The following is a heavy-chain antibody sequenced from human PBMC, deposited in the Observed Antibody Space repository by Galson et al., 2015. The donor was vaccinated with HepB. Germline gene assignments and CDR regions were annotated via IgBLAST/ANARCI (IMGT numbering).Heavy chain of an antibody. V-gene: IGHV1-18*01. D-gene: IGHD2-2*02. CDR1: AYTFISYG. CDR2: ISAYNGHT. CDR3: ARVGGIPGPRYCSSTSCYTFDY. J-gene: IGHJ4*02. Sequence: SVKVSCKASAYTFISYGISWVRQAPGQGLEWMGWISAYNGHTNYAQKFQGRVTMTTDTSTSTAYMELRSLRSDDTAVYYCARVGGIPGPRYCSSTSCYTFDYWGQGTLVTVSS.